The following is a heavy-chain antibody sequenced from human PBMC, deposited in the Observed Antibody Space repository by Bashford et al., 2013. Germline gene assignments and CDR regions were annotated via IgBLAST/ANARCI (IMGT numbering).Heavy chain of an antibody. Sequence: GGSLRLSCAASGFTFSDHYMSWIRQAPGKRLEWVAYITSSGSSTYYADSVKGRFTISRDNAKNSLYLQMDSLRVEDTAVYYCARDPDTASKVDYWGQGTLVTVSS. CDR1: GFTFSDHY. CDR2: ITSSGSST. V-gene: IGHV3-11*01. J-gene: IGHJ4*02. CDR3: ARDPDTASKVDY. D-gene: IGHD5-18*01.